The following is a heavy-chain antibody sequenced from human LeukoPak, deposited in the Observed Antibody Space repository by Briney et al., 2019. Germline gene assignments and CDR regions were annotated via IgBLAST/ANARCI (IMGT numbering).Heavy chain of an antibody. Sequence: GGSLRLSCAASGFTFSSYAMSWVRQAPGKGLEWVSAISGSGGSTYYADSVKGRFTISRDNSKNTLYLQMNSLRAEDTAVYYCATTHGVAEYFQHWGQGTLVTVSS. D-gene: IGHD3-10*01. V-gene: IGHV3-23*01. CDR3: ATTHGVAEYFQH. CDR1: GFTFSSYA. J-gene: IGHJ1*01. CDR2: ISGSGGST.